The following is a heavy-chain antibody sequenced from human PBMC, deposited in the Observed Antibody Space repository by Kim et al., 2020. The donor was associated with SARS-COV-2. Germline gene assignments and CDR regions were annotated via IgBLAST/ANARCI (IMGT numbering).Heavy chain of an antibody. J-gene: IGHJ4*02. D-gene: IGHD5-12*01. Sequence: GGSLRLSCAASGFSVSHNNMAWVRQAPGKGLEWVSAIYSGGSTFHADSVGGRFTISRDNSRSTLYLQMNSLRAYDTAVYYCAREGLSSGDGWGFDYWGQGALVTVSS. CDR2: IYSGGST. CDR1: GFSVSHNN. CDR3: AREGLSSGDGWGFDY. V-gene: IGHV3-53*01.